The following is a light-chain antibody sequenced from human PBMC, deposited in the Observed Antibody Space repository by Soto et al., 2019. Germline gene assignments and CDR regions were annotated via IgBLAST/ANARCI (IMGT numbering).Light chain of an antibody. V-gene: IGLV2-14*01. CDR1: SSDIGAYNY. J-gene: IGLJ2*01. Sequence: QAVLTQPASVSGSPGQSIAISCTGTSSDIGAYNYVSWYQHHPGKAPKLMIYEVSNRPSGVSNRFSGSKSGNTASLTISGLQGDDEADYYCSSFTSSLTLVFGGGTKLTVL. CDR3: SSFTSSLTLV. CDR2: EVS.